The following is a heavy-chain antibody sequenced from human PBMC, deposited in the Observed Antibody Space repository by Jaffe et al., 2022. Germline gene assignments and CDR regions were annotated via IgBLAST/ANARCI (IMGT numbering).Heavy chain of an antibody. D-gene: IGHD3-10*01. J-gene: IGHJ6*03. CDR2: IYHSGST. CDR1: GGSISSSNW. V-gene: IGHV4-4*02. CDR3: ARNRYYGSGIPPHYYYYYMDV. Sequence: QVQLQESGPGLVKPSGTLSLTCAVSGGSISSSNWWSWIRQPPGKGLEWIGEIYHSGSTNYNPSLKSRVTISVDKSKNQFSLKLSSVTAADTAVYYCARNRYYGSGIPPHYYYYYMDVWGKGTTVTVSS.